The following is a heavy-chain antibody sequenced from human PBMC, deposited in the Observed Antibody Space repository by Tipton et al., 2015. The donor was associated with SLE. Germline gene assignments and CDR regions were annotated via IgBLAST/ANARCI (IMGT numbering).Heavy chain of an antibody. J-gene: IGHJ3*02. CDR2: VYYGGTT. CDR3: ASDGVGGRYYDGFHI. D-gene: IGHD3-22*01. CDR1: GGSISSYY. V-gene: IGHV4-59*08. Sequence: TLSLTCTVSGGSISSYYWSWIRQPPGKRLEWIGYVYYGGTTSYNPSLKSRVTISVDTSKNHFSLKLSSVTAADTAVYYCASDGVGGRYYDGFHIWGQGTMVTVS.